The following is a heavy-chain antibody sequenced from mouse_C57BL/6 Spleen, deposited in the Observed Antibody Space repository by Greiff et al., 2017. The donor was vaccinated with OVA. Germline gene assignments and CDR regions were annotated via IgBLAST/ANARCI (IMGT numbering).Heavy chain of an antibody. D-gene: IGHD2-3*01. Sequence: QVHVKQSGAELARPGASVKLSCKASGYTFTSYGISWVKQRTGQGLEWIGEIYPRSGNTYYNEKFKGKATLTADKSSSTAYMELRSLTSEDSAVYFCARIRGFYDYDAMDYWGQGTSVTVSS. J-gene: IGHJ4*01. CDR3: ARIRGFYDYDAMDY. CDR1: GYTFTSYG. CDR2: IYPRSGNT. V-gene: IGHV1-81*01.